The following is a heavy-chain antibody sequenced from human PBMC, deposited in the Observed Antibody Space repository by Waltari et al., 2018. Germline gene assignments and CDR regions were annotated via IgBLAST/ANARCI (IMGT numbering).Heavy chain of an antibody. D-gene: IGHD2-15*01. CDR1: GGTFSSYA. CDR2: IIPILGIA. CDR3: ARGELCSGGGCYRIYYYYYMDV. J-gene: IGHJ6*03. V-gene: IGHV1-69*04. Sequence: QVQLVQSGAEVKKPGSSVKVSCKASGGTFSSYAISWVRQAPGQGLEWMGGIIPILGIANYAQKFQGRVTITADESTSTAYMELSSLRSEDTAVYYCARGELCSGGGCYRIYYYYYMDVWGKGTTVTVSS.